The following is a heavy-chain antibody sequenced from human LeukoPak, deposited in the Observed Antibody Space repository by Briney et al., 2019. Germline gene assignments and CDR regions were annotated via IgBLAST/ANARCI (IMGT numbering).Heavy chain of an antibody. Sequence: PGGSLRLSCAASGFTFSSYDMHWVRQATGKGLEWVSAIGTAGDTYYPGSVKGRFTISRENAKNSLYLQMNSLRAGDTAVYYCARVRFPRGMDVWGQGTTVTVSS. V-gene: IGHV3-13*01. J-gene: IGHJ6*02. CDR1: GFTFSSYD. D-gene: IGHD3-3*01. CDR2: IGTAGDT. CDR3: ARVRFPRGMDV.